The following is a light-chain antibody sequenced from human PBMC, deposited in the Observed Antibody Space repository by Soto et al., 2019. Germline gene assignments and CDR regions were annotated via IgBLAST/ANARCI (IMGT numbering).Light chain of an antibody. CDR1: QDISNN. Sequence: DIQMTQSPSSLSASGGDRDTITCQASQDISNNLNWYQQKPGKAPKVLITDAANLKIGVPSRFSGSGSGTDFTFTISSLRPEDVATYYCQQYDKLPPTFGQGTKVDIK. J-gene: IGKJ1*01. V-gene: IGKV1-33*01. CDR3: QQYDKLPPT. CDR2: DAA.